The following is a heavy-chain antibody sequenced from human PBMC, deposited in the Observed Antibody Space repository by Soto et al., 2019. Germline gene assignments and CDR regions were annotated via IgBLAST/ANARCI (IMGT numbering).Heavy chain of an antibody. CDR2: ISYDGSNK. D-gene: IGHD3-10*01. Sequence: PGGSLRLSCAASGFTFSSYGMHWVRQAPGKGLEWVAVISYDGSNKYYADSVKGRFTISRDNSKNTLYLQMNSLRAEDTAVYYCAKDLWDGSGTQPSWGQGTLVTVSS. J-gene: IGHJ5*02. V-gene: IGHV3-30*18. CDR3: AKDLWDGSGTQPS. CDR1: GFTFSSYG.